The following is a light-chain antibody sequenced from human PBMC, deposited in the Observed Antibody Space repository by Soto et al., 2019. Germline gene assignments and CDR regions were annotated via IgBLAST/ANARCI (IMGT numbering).Light chain of an antibody. CDR2: EVS. V-gene: IGLV2-23*02. CDR3: CSYAGSSNFNV. CDR1: SSDVGSYNL. Sequence: QSVLTQPASVSGSPGQSITISCTGTSSDVGSYNLVSWYQQHPGKYPKLMIYEVSKRPSGVSNRFSGSKSGNTASLTISGLQAEDEAEYYCCSYAGSSNFNVFGTGTKLTVL. J-gene: IGLJ1*01.